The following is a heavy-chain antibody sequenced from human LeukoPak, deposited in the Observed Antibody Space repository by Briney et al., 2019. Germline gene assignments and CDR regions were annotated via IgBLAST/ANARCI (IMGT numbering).Heavy chain of an antibody. J-gene: IGHJ4*02. CDR2: ISGGGGTT. CDR1: GFTFVNYA. CDR3: AKDSRRNSGSYVFDY. V-gene: IGHV3-23*01. Sequence: GGSLRLSCTASGFTFVNYAMSWVRQAPGKGLEWVSAISGGGGTTYYADSVKGRFTISRDNSKNTLDLQMNSLRAGDTAVYFCAKDSRRNSGSYVFDYWGQGTLVTVSS. D-gene: IGHD1-26*01.